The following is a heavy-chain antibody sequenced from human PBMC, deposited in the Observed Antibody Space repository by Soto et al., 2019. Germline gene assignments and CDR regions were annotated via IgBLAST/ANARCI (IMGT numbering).Heavy chain of an antibody. CDR3: ARNFDY. J-gene: IGHJ4*02. V-gene: IGHV3-74*01. Sequence: GGSLRLSCATSGFTFSSYWMYWVRQAPGKGLVWVSRINSDGSNRGYADSVKGRFTISRDNAKSTLYLEMNSLRAEDTAVYYCARNFDYWGKEILFTVSS. CDR1: GFTFSSYW. CDR2: INSDGSNR.